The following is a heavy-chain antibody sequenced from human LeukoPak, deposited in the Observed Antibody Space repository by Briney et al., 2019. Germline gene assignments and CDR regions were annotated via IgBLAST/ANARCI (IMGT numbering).Heavy chain of an antibody. CDR1: GGSFSGYY. D-gene: IGHD2-15*01. CDR3: ARVDREVRRGYCSGGSCYGYYFDY. V-gene: IGHV4-34*01. J-gene: IGHJ4*02. CDR2: INHSGST. Sequence: KPSETLSLTCAVYGGSFSGYYWSWIRQPPGKGLEWIGEINHSGSTNYSPSLKSRVTISVDTSKNQFSLKLSSVTAADTAVYYCARVDREVRRGYCSGGSCYGYYFDYWGQGTLVTVSS.